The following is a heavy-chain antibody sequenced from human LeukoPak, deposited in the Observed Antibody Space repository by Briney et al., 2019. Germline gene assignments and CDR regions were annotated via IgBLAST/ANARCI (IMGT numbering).Heavy chain of an antibody. D-gene: IGHD3-3*01. V-gene: IGHV1-69-2*01. J-gene: IGHJ4*02. Sequence: ASVKISCKVSGYTFTDYYMHWVQQAPGKGLEWMGLVDPEDGETIYAEKFQGRVTITADTSTDTAYMELSSLRSEDTAVYYCATIAFFGVAVFDYWGQGTLVTVSS. CDR3: ATIAFFGVAVFDY. CDR1: GYTFTDYY. CDR2: VDPEDGET.